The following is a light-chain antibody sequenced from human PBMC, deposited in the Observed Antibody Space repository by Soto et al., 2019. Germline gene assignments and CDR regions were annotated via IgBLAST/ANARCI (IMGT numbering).Light chain of an antibody. CDR3: QQYGSSPWT. J-gene: IGKJ1*01. V-gene: IGKV3-20*01. CDR1: QSVASNY. CDR2: GAS. Sequence: EIVLTQSPGTLSLSPGERATLSCRASQSVASNYLAWYQQKPGQAPRLLIYGASSSATGVPDRFSGSGSGTDFTLTINRLEPEDFVVYYCQQYGSSPWTFGLGTKVEIK.